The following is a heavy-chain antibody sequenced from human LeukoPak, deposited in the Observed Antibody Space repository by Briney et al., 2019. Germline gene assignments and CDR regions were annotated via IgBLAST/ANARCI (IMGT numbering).Heavy chain of an antibody. CDR3: ARLYIGGYSRSTNYNWFDS. J-gene: IGHJ5*01. Sequence: SETLSLTCAVYGGSFSGYYWSWIRQPPRKGLEWIGEINHSGSTNYNPSIKSRVTISVDTSKNQFSLNLTSVTAADTAVYYCARLYIGGYSRSTNYNWFDSWGQGTLVTASS. CDR2: INHSGST. CDR1: GGSFSGYY. V-gene: IGHV4-34*01. D-gene: IGHD6-13*01.